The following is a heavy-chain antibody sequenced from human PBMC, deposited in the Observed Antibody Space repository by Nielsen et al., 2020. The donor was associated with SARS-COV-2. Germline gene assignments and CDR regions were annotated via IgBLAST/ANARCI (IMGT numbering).Heavy chain of an antibody. CDR3: ARGRIEDAFDI. D-gene: IGHD1-26*01. CDR2: IYYSGST. V-gene: IGHV4-59*01. CDR1: GGSLSSYY. J-gene: IGHJ3*02. Sequence: SETLSLTCTVSGGSLSSYYWSWIRQPPGKGLEWIGYIYYSGSTNYNPSLKSRVTISVDTSKNQFSLKLSSVTAADTAVYYCARGRIEDAFDIWGQGTMVTVSS.